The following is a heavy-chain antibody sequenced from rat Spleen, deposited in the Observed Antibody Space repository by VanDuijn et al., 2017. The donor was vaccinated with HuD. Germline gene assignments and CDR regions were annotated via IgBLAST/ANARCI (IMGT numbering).Heavy chain of an antibody. Sequence: EVHLVESGGGLVQPGRSLKLSCAASGFTFSNYGMHWIRQAPTKGLEWVASISPSGGNTYYRDSVKGRFTISRANTKSPLYLQMNSLQSEDTTTYYCAREDSGLDYWGQGVMVTVSS. CDR1: GFTFSNYG. V-gene: IGHV5-19*01. J-gene: IGHJ2*01. CDR2: ISPSGGNT. CDR3: AREDSGLDY. D-gene: IGHD4-3*01.